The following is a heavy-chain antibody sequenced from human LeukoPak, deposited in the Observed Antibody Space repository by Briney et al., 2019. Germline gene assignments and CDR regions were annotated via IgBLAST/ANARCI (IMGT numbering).Heavy chain of an antibody. CDR3: AKGRYGVVYYFDY. V-gene: IGHV3-23*01. CDR1: GFPFSSYA. Sequence: GGSLRLSCAASGFPFSSYAMSWVRQAPGKELEWVSTLNSNGGTTYYADSVKGRFTISRDNSKNTLYLQMNSLRAEDTAVYYCAKGRYGVVYYFDYWGQGTLVTVSS. D-gene: IGHD3-10*01. CDR2: LNSNGGTT. J-gene: IGHJ4*02.